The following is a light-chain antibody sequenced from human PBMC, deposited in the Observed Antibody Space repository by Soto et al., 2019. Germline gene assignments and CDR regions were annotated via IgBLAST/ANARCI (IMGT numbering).Light chain of an antibody. CDR3: GTWNSSLSAEV. J-gene: IGLJ2*01. Sequence: QSVLTQPPSVSAAPGQKVTISCSGSSSNIVNNYVSWYQQLPGTAPKLLIYDNNKRPSGIPDRFSGSKSGTSATLGITGLQTGDEADYYCGTWNSSLSAEVFGGGIKLTVL. CDR1: SSNIVNNY. CDR2: DNN. V-gene: IGLV1-51*01.